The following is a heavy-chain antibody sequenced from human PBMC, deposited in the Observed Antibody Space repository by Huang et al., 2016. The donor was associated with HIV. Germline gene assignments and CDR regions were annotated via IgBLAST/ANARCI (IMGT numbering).Heavy chain of an antibody. D-gene: IGHD1-1*01. CDR1: GFTFSGYG. CDR2: ITVDGKNK. CDR3: AKDNDLYYFDY. V-gene: IGHV3-30*18. J-gene: IGHJ4*02. Sequence: QVHLVESGGGVVQPGRSLRLSCAASGFTFSGYGMHWVRQAAGKGREWVAVITVDGKNKYYADSVRGRVTVSRDNSQNTVSLQMNTLRAEDTAVYYCAKDNDLYYFDYWGQGTLVTVSS.